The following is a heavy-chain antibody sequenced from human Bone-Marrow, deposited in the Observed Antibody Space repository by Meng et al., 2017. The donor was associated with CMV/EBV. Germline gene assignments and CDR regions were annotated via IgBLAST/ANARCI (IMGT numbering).Heavy chain of an antibody. J-gene: IGHJ6*02. V-gene: IGHV1-2*02. CDR2: IHPQSGVT. D-gene: IGHD1-26*01. CDR1: GYTFTDHY. CDR3: ARRGSYSGPYGMDV. Sequence: ASVKVSCKASGYTFTDHYFHWVRQAPGQGLEWMGWIHPQSGVTNYAQKFQARVTLTRDTSTSTAYMELRSLRSDDTAVYYCARRGSYSGPYGMDVWGQGTTVTVSS.